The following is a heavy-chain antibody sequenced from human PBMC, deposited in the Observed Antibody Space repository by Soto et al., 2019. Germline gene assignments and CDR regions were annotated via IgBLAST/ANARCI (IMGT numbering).Heavy chain of an antibody. Sequence: SETLSLTCAVSGGSISSGGYSWSWIRRPPGKGLEWIGYIYHSGSTYYNPSLKSRVTISVDRSKNQFSLKLSSVTAADTDVYYCARAGYSGYDYVDYFDYWGQGTLVTVSS. CDR2: IYHSGST. D-gene: IGHD5-12*01. CDR1: GGSISSGGYS. V-gene: IGHV4-30-2*01. J-gene: IGHJ4*02. CDR3: ARAGYSGYDYVDYFDY.